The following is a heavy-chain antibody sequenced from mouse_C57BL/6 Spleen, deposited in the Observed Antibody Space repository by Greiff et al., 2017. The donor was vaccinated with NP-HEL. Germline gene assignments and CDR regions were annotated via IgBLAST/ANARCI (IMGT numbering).Heavy chain of an antibody. CDR3: ARRYYGVDY. CDR2: INPNNGGT. Sequence: VQLQQSGPELVKPGASVKIPCKASGYTFTDYNMDWVKQSPGKSLEWIGDINPNNGGTIYNQKFKGKATFTVDKSSSTAYMELRSLTSEGNAVEYSARRYYGVDYWGQGTTLTVSS. V-gene: IGHV1-18*01. J-gene: IGHJ2*01. D-gene: IGHD1-2*01. CDR1: GYTFTDYN.